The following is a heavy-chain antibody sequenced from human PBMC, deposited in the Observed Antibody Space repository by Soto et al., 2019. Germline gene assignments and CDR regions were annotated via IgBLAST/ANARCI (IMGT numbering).Heavy chain of an antibody. CDR2: ISFDGTPK. V-gene: IGHV3-30-3*01. CDR1: GFTFTAFG. D-gene: IGHD6-13*01. Sequence: GGSLRLSCAASGFTFTAFGLHWVRQTPGKGLEWVALISFDGTPKYFADSVRGRFTISRDNSKNTLYLQMNSLRAEDTAVYYCAYSSSRDYWGQGTLVTVSS. CDR3: AYSSSRDY. J-gene: IGHJ4*02.